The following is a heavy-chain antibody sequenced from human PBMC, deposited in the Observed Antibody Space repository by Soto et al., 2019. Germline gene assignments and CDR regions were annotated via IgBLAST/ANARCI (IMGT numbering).Heavy chain of an antibody. CDR3: ARDLYSSSARYFDY. J-gene: IGHJ4*02. CDR1: GFTFSSYS. D-gene: IGHD6-6*01. V-gene: IGHV3-21*01. Sequence: EVQLVESGGGLVKPGGSLRLSCAASGFTFSSYSMNWVRQAPGKGLEWVSSISSSSSYIYYADSVKGRFTISRDDAKNPLYLQMNSLRAEDTAVYYFARDLYSSSARYFDYWGQGTLVTVSS. CDR2: ISSSSSYI.